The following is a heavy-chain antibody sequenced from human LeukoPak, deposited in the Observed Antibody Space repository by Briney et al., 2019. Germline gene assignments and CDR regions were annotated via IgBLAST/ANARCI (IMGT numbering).Heavy chain of an antibody. Sequence: ASVKVSCKSSGYTFTSFGITWVRQAPGQGLEWVGWISAASGHTNYARELQGRVTMTRDTSTSTAYMELRSLRSDDTAVYFCARGRNADEYYQQPLDSWGQGTLVIVSS. J-gene: IGHJ4*02. CDR2: ISAASGHT. V-gene: IGHV1-18*01. CDR3: ARGRNADEYYQQPLDS. D-gene: IGHD2-2*01. CDR1: GYTFTSFG.